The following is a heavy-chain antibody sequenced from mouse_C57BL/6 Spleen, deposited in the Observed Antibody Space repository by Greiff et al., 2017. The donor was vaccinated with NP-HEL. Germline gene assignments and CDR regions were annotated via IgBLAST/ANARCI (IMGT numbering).Heavy chain of an antibody. CDR2: IYPGNSDT. J-gene: IGHJ2*01. D-gene: IGHD1-1*01. CDR3: TNRFYYYGSSYEDYFDY. Sequence: EVKLQESGTVLARPGASVKMSCKTSGYTFTSYWMHWVKQRPGQGLEWIGAIYPGNSDTSYNQQFKGKAKLTAVTSARSAYMELSSLTIDDSAVYYCTNRFYYYGSSYEDYFDYWGQGTTLTVSS. CDR1: GYTFTSYW. V-gene: IGHV1-5*01.